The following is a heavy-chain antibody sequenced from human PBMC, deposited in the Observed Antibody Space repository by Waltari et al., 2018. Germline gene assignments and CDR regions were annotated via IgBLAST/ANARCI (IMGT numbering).Heavy chain of an antibody. CDR3: ARDPITIFGVVYYYYYGMDV. CDR1: GGTFSSYA. D-gene: IGHD3-3*01. Sequence: QVQLVQSGAEVKKPGSSVKVSSKASGGTFSSYAISWVRQAPGQGLEWMGGIIPSFGTANDAQKFQGRVTITADESTSTAYMELSSLRSEDTAVYYCARDPITIFGVVYYYYYGMDVWGQGTTVTVSS. J-gene: IGHJ6*02. V-gene: IGHV1-69*01. CDR2: IIPSFGTA.